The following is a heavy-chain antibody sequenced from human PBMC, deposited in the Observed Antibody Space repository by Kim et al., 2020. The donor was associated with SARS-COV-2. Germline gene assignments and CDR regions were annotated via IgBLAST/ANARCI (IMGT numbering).Heavy chain of an antibody. Sequence: GGSLRLSCAASGFTFSSYDMHWVRQATGKGLEWVSAIGTAGDTYYPGSVKGRFTISRENAKNSLYLQMNSLRAGDTAVYYCASSPGYSYANAENWYFDLWGRGTLVTVSS. CDR1: GFTFSSYD. J-gene: IGHJ2*01. CDR2: IGTAGDT. CDR3: ASSPGYSYANAENWYFDL. D-gene: IGHD5-18*01. V-gene: IGHV3-13*04.